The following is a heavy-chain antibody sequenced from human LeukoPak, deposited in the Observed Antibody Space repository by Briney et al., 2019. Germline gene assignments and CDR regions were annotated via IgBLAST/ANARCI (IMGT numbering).Heavy chain of an antibody. CDR2: ISYDGSNE. CDR3: ARDLAILSYYFDY. D-gene: IGHD3-9*01. V-gene: IGHV3-30*04. J-gene: IGHJ4*02. CDR1: GITFINYA. Sequence: PGGSLRLSCAASGITFINYAMHRVRQAPGKGLEWVAVISYDGSNEYYADSVKGRFTISRDNSKNTLYLQMNSLKTEDTAVYYCARDLAILSYYFDYWGQGTLVTVSS.